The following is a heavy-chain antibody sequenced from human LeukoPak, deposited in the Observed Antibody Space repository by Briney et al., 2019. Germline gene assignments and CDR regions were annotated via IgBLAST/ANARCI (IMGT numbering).Heavy chain of an antibody. J-gene: IGHJ6*02. CDR2: IYSDDRT. D-gene: IGHD3-9*01. CDR3: ATYDILTGILLDV. Sequence: AGGSLRLSCAASGFTASSNYMSWVRQAPGKGLEWVSVIYSDDRTYYADSVKGRFTISRDNSKNTLYLQMNSLRAEDTAVYYCATYDILTGILLDVWGQGTTVTVSS. CDR1: GFTASSNY. V-gene: IGHV3-53*01.